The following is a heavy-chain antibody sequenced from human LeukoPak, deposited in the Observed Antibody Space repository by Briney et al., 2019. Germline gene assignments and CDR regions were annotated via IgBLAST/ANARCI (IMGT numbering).Heavy chain of an antibody. J-gene: IGHJ5*02. Sequence: PSETLSLTCTVSGGSISSYYWSWIRQPAGKGLEWIGRIYTSGSTNYNPSLKSRVTMSVDTSKSQFSLKLSSVTAADTAVYYCARDLVAAAGTIDRFDPWGQGTLVTVSS. V-gene: IGHV4-4*07. CDR1: GGSISSYY. D-gene: IGHD6-13*01. CDR2: IYTSGST. CDR3: ARDLVAAAGTIDRFDP.